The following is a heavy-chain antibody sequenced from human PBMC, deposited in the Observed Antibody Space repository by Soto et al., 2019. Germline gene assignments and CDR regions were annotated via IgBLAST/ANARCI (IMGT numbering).Heavy chain of an antibody. V-gene: IGHV3-13*05. J-gene: IGHJ4*02. Sequence: IVSSNYMSWVRQVTGKDLEWVRTITTAGDRSYQGSAKGRFTISRENAKHSLYLQMNSLRDGDTAVSFCARMGEDDSGYYKGFDYCGQESLVT. CDR2: ITTAGDR. CDR1: IVSSNY. D-gene: IGHD3-22*01. CDR3: ARMGEDDSGYYKGFDY.